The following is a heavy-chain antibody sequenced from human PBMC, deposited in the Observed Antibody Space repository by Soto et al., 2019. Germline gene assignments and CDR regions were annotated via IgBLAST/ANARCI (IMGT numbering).Heavy chain of an antibody. CDR3: AKISYDFWSGVPDI. V-gene: IGHV3-23*01. Sequence: GGSLRLSCAASGFTFSSYAMGWVRQAPGKRLEWVSSISGSCGSTYYADSVKGRFTISRDNFKNTLYLQMNSLRAEDTAVYYCAKISYDFWSGVPDIWGQGTMVTVSS. CDR1: GFTFSSYA. D-gene: IGHD3-3*01. J-gene: IGHJ3*02. CDR2: ISGSCGST.